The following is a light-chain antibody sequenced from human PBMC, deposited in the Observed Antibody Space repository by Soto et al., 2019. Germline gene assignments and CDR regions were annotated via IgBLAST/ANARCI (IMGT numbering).Light chain of an antibody. CDR1: QGISSF. Sequence: DIQLTQSPSFLSASVGDRVTITCRASQGISSFLAWYQQKPGKAPKLLIHSASTLQSGVPSRLSGSGSATEFTLTIRSLQPDDVAAFYCQHLYSYLTLGGGTKVEIK. V-gene: IGKV1-9*01. J-gene: IGKJ4*01. CDR3: QHLYSYLT. CDR2: SAS.